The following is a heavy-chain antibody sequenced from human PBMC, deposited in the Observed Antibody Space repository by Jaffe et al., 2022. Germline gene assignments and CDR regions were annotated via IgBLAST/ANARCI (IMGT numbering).Heavy chain of an antibody. CDR1: GFTFSSYE. Sequence: EVQLVESGGGLVQPGGSLRLSCAASGFTFSSYEMNWVRQAPGKGLEWVSYISSSGSTIYYADSVKGRFTISRDNAKNSLYLQMNSLRAEDTAVYYCARESNSITMTQDAFDIWGQGTMVTVSS. D-gene: IGHD3-22*01. CDR2: ISSSGSTI. J-gene: IGHJ3*02. V-gene: IGHV3-48*03. CDR3: ARESNSITMTQDAFDI.